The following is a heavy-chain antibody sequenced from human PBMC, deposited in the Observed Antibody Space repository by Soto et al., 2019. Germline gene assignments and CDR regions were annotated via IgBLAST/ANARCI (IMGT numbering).Heavy chain of an antibody. CDR1: GFTFSSYA. V-gene: IGHV3-30-3*01. J-gene: IGHJ4*02. CDR2: ISYDGRNK. Sequence: QVQLVESGGGVVQPGRSLRLSCAASGFTFSSYAMHWVRQAPGKGLEWVAVISYDGRNKYYADSVKGRFTIYSDNSKNTLYVQMNSLRPEDKAVYFCARDRGGSYDGSGLDYWGQGTLVTVSS. D-gene: IGHD3-22*01. CDR3: ARDRGGSYDGSGLDY.